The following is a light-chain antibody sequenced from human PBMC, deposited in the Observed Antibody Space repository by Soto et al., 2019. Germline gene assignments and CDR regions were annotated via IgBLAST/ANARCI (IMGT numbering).Light chain of an antibody. V-gene: IGKV3D-7*01. CDR3: QQDYNLPLT. CDR1: QSVSSSY. Sequence: EIVMTQSPATLSLSPLERSTLSFICSQSVSSSYLSWYQQKPGQAPRLLIYGASTRATGIPARFSGSGSGTDFTLTISSLQPEDFAVYYCQQDYNLPLTFGQGTRLEIK. J-gene: IGKJ5*01. CDR2: GAS.